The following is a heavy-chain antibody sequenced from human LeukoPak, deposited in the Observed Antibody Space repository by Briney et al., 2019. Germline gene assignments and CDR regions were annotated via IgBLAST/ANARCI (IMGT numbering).Heavy chain of an antibody. Sequence: SETLSLTCTLYGGSFSGFYWSWIRQPPGKGLEWIGRIYTSGRTNYNPSLKSRVTISVDTSKNQFSLKLSSVTAADTAVYYCARDRYGYSGYDSYNWFDPWGQGTLVTVSS. CDR3: ARDRYGYSGYDSYNWFDP. V-gene: IGHV4-4*08. D-gene: IGHD5-12*01. J-gene: IGHJ5*02. CDR2: IYTSGRT. CDR1: GGSFSGFY.